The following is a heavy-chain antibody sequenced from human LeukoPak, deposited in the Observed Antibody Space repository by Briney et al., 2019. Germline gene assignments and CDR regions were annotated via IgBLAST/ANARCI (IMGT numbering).Heavy chain of an antibody. CDR3: ARETGAHYYYYMDV. J-gene: IGHJ6*03. V-gene: IGHV4-61*02. D-gene: IGHD1-14*01. CDR1: GGSISSGSYY. CDR2: IYTSGGT. Sequence: PSETLSLTCTVSGGSISSGSYYWSWIRQPAGKGLEWIGRIYTSGGTNYNPSRKSRVTISVDTSKNQFSLKLSSVTAADTAVYYCARETGAHYYYYMDVWGKGTTVTISS.